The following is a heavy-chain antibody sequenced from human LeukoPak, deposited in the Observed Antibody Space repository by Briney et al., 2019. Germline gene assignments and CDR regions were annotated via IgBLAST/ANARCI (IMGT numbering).Heavy chain of an antibody. J-gene: IGHJ4*02. Sequence: PGGSLRLSCVASGSTFSSFAMSWVRQAPGKGLEWVSTISGSGGSTYYADSVKGRFTISRDNSKNTLYLQMNSLRAEDTAIYYCAKHCSGGSCYSSPFDYWGQGTLVTVSS. CDR1: GSTFSSFA. CDR3: AKHCSGGSCYSSPFDY. D-gene: IGHD2-15*01. CDR2: ISGSGGST. V-gene: IGHV3-23*01.